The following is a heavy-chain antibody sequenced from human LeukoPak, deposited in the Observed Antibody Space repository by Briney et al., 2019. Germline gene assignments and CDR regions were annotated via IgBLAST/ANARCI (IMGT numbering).Heavy chain of an antibody. CDR3: AKDQIAHDAFDI. J-gene: IGHJ3*02. Sequence: PGRSLRLSCAASGFTFSSYGMHWVRQAPGKGLEWVAVISYDGSNKYYADSVKGRFTISRDNSKNTLYLQMNSLRAEDTAVYYCAKDQIAHDAFDIWGQGTMVTVSS. CDR1: GFTFSSYG. D-gene: IGHD2/OR15-2a*01. CDR2: ISYDGSNK. V-gene: IGHV3-30*18.